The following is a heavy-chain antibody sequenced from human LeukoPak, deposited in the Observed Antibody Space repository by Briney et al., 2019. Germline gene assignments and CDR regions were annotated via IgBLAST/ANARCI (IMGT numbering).Heavy chain of an antibody. CDR3: ASGLRYFDLYY. CDR1: GGSFSGYY. V-gene: IGHV4-34*01. CDR2: IDHSGST. D-gene: IGHD3-9*01. Sequence: SETLSLTCGVSGGSFSGYYWSWIRQPPGKGLEWIGEIDHSGSTSYNPSLKSRVTISVDTSKNQFSLKLSSVTAADTAVYYCASGLRYFDLYYWGQGTLVTVSS. J-gene: IGHJ4*02.